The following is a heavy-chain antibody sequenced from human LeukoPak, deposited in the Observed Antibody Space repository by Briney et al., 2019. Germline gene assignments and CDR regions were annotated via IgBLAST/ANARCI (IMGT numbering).Heavy chain of an antibody. CDR1: GFTFSNYW. Sequence: GGSLRLSCAASGFTFSNYWMTWVRQAPGEGLEWVATIKEDGSEKYYVDSVKGRFTISRDNAKNSLFLQMNSLRAEDTSVFHCARGGGTFDSWGQGTLVTVSS. D-gene: IGHD3-16*01. CDR2: IKEDGSEK. J-gene: IGHJ4*02. V-gene: IGHV3-7*01. CDR3: ARGGGTFDS.